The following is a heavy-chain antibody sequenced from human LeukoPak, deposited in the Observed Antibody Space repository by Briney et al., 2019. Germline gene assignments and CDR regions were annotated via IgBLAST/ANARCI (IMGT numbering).Heavy chain of an antibody. CDR2: ISGSGGST. J-gene: IGHJ4*02. V-gene: IGHV3-23*01. Sequence: QAGGSLRLSCTASGFTFGDYAMSWVRQAPGKGLEWVSAISGSGGSTYYADSVKGRFTISRDNSKNTLYLQMNSLRAEDTAVYYCAKDLVRGVVSGYSSYWGQGTLVTVSS. D-gene: IGHD3-10*01. CDR3: AKDLVRGVVSGYSSY. CDR1: GFTFGDYA.